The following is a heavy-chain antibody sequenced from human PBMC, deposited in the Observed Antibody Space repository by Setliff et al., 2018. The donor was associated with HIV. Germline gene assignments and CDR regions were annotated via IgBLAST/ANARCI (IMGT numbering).Heavy chain of an antibody. Sequence: ASVKVSCKASGYTFTSYAMNWVRQAPGQGLEWMGWINPTTGNPTYAQGFTGRFVLSLDTSVSTAYLQITSLKAEDTAVYYCARGASSSAVYYYYYMDLWGEGTTVTVS. CDR3: ARGASSSAVYYYYYMDL. J-gene: IGHJ6*03. CDR1: GYTFTSYA. D-gene: IGHD6-6*01. V-gene: IGHV7-4-1*02. CDR2: INPTTGNP.